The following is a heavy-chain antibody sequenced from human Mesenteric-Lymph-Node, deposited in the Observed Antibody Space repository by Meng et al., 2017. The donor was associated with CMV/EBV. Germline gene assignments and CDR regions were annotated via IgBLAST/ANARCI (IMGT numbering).Heavy chain of an antibody. Sequence: LSLTCAASGFTFSTYSMNWVRQAPGKGLEWVGRIKSKTDGGTTDYAAPVKGRFTISRDDSKNTLYLQMNSLKTEDTAVYYCTTDRTYIVVVPAATWYYYYGMDVWGQGTTVTVSS. CDR2: IKSKTDGGTT. D-gene: IGHD2-2*01. J-gene: IGHJ6*02. V-gene: IGHV3-15*01. CDR3: TTDRTYIVVVPAATWYYYYGMDV. CDR1: GFTFSTYS.